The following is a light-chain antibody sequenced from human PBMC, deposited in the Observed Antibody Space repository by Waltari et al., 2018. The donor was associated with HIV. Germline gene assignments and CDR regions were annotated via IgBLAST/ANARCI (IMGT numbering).Light chain of an antibody. CDR2: GNS. J-gene: IGLJ2*01. CDR1: SSHIGAGYD. V-gene: IGLV1-40*01. CDR3: QSYDSNLSGV. Sequence: QSVLTQPPSVSGAPGQRVTIFCTGSSSHIGAGYDVHWYQQFPGTAPKLLIYGNSNRPSGVPDRFSGSKSGTSASLAITGLQAEDEADYYCQSYDSNLSGVFGGGTKLTVL.